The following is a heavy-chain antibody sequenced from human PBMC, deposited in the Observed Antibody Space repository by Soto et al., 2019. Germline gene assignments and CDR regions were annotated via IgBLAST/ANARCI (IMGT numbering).Heavy chain of an antibody. CDR2: ISYDGSNT. V-gene: IGHV3-30-3*01. CDR1: GFTFRMFA. D-gene: IGHD1-1*01. J-gene: IGHJ4*02. CDR3: ARGRAGNWSAVDY. Sequence: QVQLVESGGGVVQPGRSLRLSCAASGFTFRMFAKHWVRQAPGKGLEWVAVISYDGSNTFYADSVHGRFTISIDNSKNTLLLQMNSLRTGDSAVYYCARGRAGNWSAVDYWGQGTLVTVSS.